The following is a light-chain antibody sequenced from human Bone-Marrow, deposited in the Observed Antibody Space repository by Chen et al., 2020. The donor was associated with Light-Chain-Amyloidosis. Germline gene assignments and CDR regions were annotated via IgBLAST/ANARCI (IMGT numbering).Light chain of an antibody. CDR3: QQYNNRPPWT. Sequence: EIVMTQSPATLSVSTGERATLSCRASQSVSSNLAWYQQKPGQAPRLLIYGASTRATGIPARFSGSVSGTEFTLTISSLQSEDFAFHYCQQYNNRPPWTFGQGTKVEIK. J-gene: IGKJ1*01. CDR2: GAS. CDR1: QSVSSN. V-gene: IGKV3-15*01.